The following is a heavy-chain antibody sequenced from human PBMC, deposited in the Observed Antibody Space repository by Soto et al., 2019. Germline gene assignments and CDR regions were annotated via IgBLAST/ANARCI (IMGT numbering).Heavy chain of an antibody. J-gene: IGHJ2*01. Sequence: ESGGGVVQPGRSLRLSCAASGFTFSSYAMHWVRQAPGKGLEWVADISYDGSNKYYTDSVKGRFTISRDNSKNTLYLQMNSLRAEDTAVYYCARPLWRDDYNWGYFDLWGRGTLVTVSS. CDR3: ARPLWRDDYNWGYFDL. CDR1: GFTFSSYA. CDR2: ISYDGSNK. V-gene: IGHV3-30-3*01. D-gene: IGHD4-4*01.